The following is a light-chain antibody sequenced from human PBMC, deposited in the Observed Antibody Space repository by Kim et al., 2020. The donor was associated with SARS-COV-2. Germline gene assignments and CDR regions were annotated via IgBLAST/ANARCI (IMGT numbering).Light chain of an antibody. CDR3: CSYASTYAWV. CDR1: SGDVGGYNH. CDR2: DVN. Sequence: GQSVNSSCTGSSGDVGGYNHVSWYQLHPGKAPKLMIYDVNKRPSGVPDRFSGSKSGNTASLTISGLQAEDEADYYCCSYASTYAWVFGGGTQLTVL. J-gene: IGLJ3*02. V-gene: IGLV2-11*01.